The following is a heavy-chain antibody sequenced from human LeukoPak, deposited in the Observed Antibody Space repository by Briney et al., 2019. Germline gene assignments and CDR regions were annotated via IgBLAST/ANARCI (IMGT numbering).Heavy chain of an antibody. V-gene: IGHV3-7*01. J-gene: IGHJ4*02. CDR2: IKQDGSEE. D-gene: IGHD3-22*01. CDR3: ARDYGASGYDLHDY. Sequence: GGSLRLSCAASGYTFSDFSVNWVRQAPGKGLEWVANIKQDGSEEHYVDSVKGRFSISRDNAKNSLYLQMNSLRDEDTAVYYCARDYGASGYDLHDYWGQGTLVTVSS. CDR1: GYTFSDFS.